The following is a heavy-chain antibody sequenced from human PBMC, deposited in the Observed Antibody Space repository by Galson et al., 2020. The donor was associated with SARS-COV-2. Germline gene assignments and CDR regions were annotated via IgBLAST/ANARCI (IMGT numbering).Heavy chain of an antibody. J-gene: IGHJ4*02. CDR2: IIPIFGTA. V-gene: IGHV1-69*13. CDR3: ARDRLRGSGSYQ. D-gene: IGHD1-26*01. Sequence: SVKVSCKASGGTFSSYAISWVRQAPGQGLEWMGGIIPIFGTANYAQKFQGRVTITADESTSTAYMELSSLRSEDTAVYYCARDRLRGSGSYQWGQGTLVTVSS. CDR1: GGTFSSYA.